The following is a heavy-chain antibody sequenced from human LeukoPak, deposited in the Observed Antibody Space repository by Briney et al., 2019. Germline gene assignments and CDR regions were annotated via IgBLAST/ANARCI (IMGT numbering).Heavy chain of an antibody. Sequence: PGASVKVSCKASGYTFTSYGISWVRQAPGQGLEWMGWISAYNGNTNYAQKLQGRVTMTTDTSTSTAYMELRSLRSDDTAVYYCARADPPIAAAGELYYYYGMDVWGKGTTVTVSS. D-gene: IGHD6-13*01. CDR3: ARADPPIAAAGELYYYYGMDV. CDR2: ISAYNGNT. CDR1: GYTFTSYG. J-gene: IGHJ6*04. V-gene: IGHV1-18*01.